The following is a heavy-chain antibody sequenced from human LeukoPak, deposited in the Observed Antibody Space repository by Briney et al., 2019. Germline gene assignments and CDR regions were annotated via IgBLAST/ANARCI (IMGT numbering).Heavy chain of an antibody. CDR1: GASISSFH. J-gene: IGHJ4*02. CDR2: IYSSGST. CDR3: ARKDGDY. Sequence: SSETLSLTCTVSGASISSFHWTWIRQPAGKGLEWIGLIYSSGSTIYNPSLKSRVAMSVDMTKNQLSLKLSSVTAADTAMYYCARKDGDYWRQGTLVTVSP. V-gene: IGHV4-4*07.